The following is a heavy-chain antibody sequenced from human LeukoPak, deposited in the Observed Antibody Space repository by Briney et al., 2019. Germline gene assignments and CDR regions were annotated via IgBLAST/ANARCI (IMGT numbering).Heavy chain of an antibody. J-gene: IGHJ4*01. CDR1: GASVSDGNYY. Sequence: SETLSLTCSVSGASVSDGNYYGSWIRQPPGKGLEWIGYMFYSESTKYNPSLKSRVTISVDKSKNQFSLHMSSVTAADTAVYYCTSGGMVSGDYWGHGTLVTVSS. D-gene: IGHD2-8*01. CDR3: TSGGMVSGDY. V-gene: IGHV4-61*01. CDR2: MFYSEST.